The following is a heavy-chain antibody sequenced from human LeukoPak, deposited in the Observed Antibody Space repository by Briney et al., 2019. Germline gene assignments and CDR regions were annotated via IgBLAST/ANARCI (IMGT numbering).Heavy chain of an antibody. CDR3: ARTSITIFGVAAANWFDP. V-gene: IGHV1-69*05. D-gene: IGHD3-3*01. Sequence: SVKVSCKASGGTFSSYAISWVRQAPGQGLEWMGGIIPIFGTANYAQKFQGRVTITTDESTSTAYMELSSLRSEDTAVYYCARTSITIFGVAAANWFDPWGQGTLVTVSS. CDR1: GGTFSSYA. CDR2: IIPIFGTA. J-gene: IGHJ5*02.